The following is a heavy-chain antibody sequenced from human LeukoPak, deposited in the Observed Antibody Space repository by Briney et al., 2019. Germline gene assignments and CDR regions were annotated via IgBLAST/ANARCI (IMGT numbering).Heavy chain of an antibody. Sequence: ASVKVSCKASGGTFSSYAISWVRQAPGQGLEWMGGIIPIFGTANYPQKFQGRVTITADESTSTAYMELSSLRSEDTAVYYRVAMIAARPTDVWGKGTTVTVSS. CDR1: GGTFSSYA. CDR3: VAMIAARPTDV. CDR2: IIPIFGTA. V-gene: IGHV1-69*13. D-gene: IGHD6-6*01. J-gene: IGHJ6*04.